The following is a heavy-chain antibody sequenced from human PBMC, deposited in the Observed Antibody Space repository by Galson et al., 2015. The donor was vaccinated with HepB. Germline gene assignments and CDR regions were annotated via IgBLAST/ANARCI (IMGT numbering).Heavy chain of an antibody. Sequence: LTCTVSGGSISSYYWNWIRQPPGKGLEWIGYIHYSGRTDYNPSLKSRVTISVDTSTNHFSLRLTSVTAADTAVYYCAGANIAVADDWYFDLWGRGTLVTVSS. CDR2: IHYSGRT. J-gene: IGHJ2*01. D-gene: IGHD6-19*01. CDR1: GGSISSYY. V-gene: IGHV4-59*01. CDR3: AGANIAVADDWYFDL.